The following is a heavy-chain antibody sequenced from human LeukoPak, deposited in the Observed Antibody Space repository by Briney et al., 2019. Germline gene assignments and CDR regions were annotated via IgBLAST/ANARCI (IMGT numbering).Heavy chain of an antibody. CDR3: TRGAGWLIDY. CDR1: DDSISDYY. D-gene: IGHD3-16*01. CDR2: FYNSGRS. J-gene: IGHJ4*02. V-gene: IGHV4-59*01. Sequence: SETLSLTCTVSDDSISDYYQGWIRQPPGKGLEWIGYFYNSGRSTYNPSLKSRVTISADTSKNHFSLKLNSVTTADTAVYYCTRGAGWLIDYWGQGILVTVSS.